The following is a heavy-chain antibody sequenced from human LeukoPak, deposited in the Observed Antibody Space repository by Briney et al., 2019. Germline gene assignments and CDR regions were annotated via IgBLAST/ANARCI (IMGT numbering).Heavy chain of an antibody. J-gene: IGHJ6*03. CDR2: IKQDGSEQ. D-gene: IGHD3-3*01. Sequence: GGSLRLSCAASGFTFGRYWMSWVRQAPGKGLEWVANIKQDGSEQYYVDSVKGRFTISRDNAKNSLSLQMNSLRAEDTAVYYCAKGSKEVLFTRDHYMDVWGKGTTVTISS. V-gene: IGHV3-7*01. CDR3: AKGSKEVLFTRDHYMDV. CDR1: GFTFGRYW.